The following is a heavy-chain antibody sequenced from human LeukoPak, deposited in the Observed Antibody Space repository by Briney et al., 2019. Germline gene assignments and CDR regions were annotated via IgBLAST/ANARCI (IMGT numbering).Heavy chain of an antibody. V-gene: IGHV4-59*01. CDR2: IYYRGST. J-gene: IGHJ3*02. Sequence: SETLSLTCTVSGGSISSYYWSWIRQPPGKGLEWIGYIYYRGSTNHNPSLKSRVTISVDTSKNQFSLKLSSVTAADMAVYYCARAYYYGSGSYAFDIWGQGTMVTVSS. CDR3: ARAYYYGSGSYAFDI. CDR1: GGSISSYY. D-gene: IGHD3-10*01.